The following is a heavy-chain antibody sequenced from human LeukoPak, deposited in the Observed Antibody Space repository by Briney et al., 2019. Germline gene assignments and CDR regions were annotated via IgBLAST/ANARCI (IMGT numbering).Heavy chain of an antibody. Sequence: ASVKVSCKASGYTFTGYYMHWVRQAPGQGLEWMGWINPNSGGTNYAQKFQGRVTITRDTSISTAYMELSRLRSVDTAVFYCAIYSGPTIAAAGGTGFDPWGQEPLVPVSS. CDR1: GYTFTGYY. D-gene: IGHD6-13*01. J-gene: IGHJ5*02. CDR2: INPNSGGT. V-gene: IGHV1-2*02. CDR3: AIYSGPTIAAAGGTGFDP.